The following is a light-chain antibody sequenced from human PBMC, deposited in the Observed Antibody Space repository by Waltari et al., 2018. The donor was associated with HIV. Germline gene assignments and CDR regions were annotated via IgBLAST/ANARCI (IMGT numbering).Light chain of an antibody. V-gene: IGKV3-15*01. CDR3: QQYNNWPLT. J-gene: IGKJ4*01. CDR2: GAS. CDR1: KSVSSN. Sequence: EIVMTQTAATLSVAPGERANLSCRASKSVSSNLAWYQQKPVQAPRLLIYGASTRATGIPARFSGSGSGTEFTLTISSLQSEDFAVYFCQQYNNWPLTFGGGTKVEIK.